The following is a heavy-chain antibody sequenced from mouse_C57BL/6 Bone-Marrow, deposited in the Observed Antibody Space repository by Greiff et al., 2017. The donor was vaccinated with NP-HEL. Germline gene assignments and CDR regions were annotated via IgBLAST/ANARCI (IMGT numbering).Heavy chain of an antibody. CDR1: GYSFTDYN. J-gene: IGHJ2*01. Sequence: EVQGVESGPELVKPGASVKISCKASGYSFTDYNMNWVKQSNGKSLEWIGVINPNYGTTSYNQKFKGKATLTVDQSSSTAYMQLNSLTSEDSAVYYCARTDYYSNLYYFDYWGQGTTLTVSS. CDR3: ARTDYYSNLYYFDY. D-gene: IGHD2-5*01. V-gene: IGHV1-39*01. CDR2: INPNYGTT.